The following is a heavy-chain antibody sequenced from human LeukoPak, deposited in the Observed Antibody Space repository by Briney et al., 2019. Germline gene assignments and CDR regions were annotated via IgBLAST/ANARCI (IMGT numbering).Heavy chain of an antibody. CDR3: AKDHSSGYYYIDY. J-gene: IGHJ4*02. CDR1: GFIFSSYG. D-gene: IGHD3-22*01. CDR2: MSYDGNKK. Sequence: PGGSLRLSCAASGFIFSSYGMHWVRQAPGKGLEWVAVMSYDGNKKYYADSVKGRFTISRDNSKNTLYLQMNSLRAEDTAVYYCAKDHSSGYYYIDYWGQGTLVTVSS. V-gene: IGHV3-30*18.